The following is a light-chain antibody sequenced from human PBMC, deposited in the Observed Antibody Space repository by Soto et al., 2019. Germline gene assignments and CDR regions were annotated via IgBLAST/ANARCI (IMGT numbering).Light chain of an antibody. CDR2: GAS. Sequence: EIVLTQSPGTLSLSPGEGATLSCRASQSVSTNFFAWYQQKPGQAPRLLIYGASTRATGIPDRFSGSGSGTDFTLTISRLEPEDFAVYYCQQRTHWPPYTFGQGTRLEIK. J-gene: IGKJ2*01. CDR3: QQRTHWPPYT. CDR1: QSVSTNF. V-gene: IGKV3D-20*02.